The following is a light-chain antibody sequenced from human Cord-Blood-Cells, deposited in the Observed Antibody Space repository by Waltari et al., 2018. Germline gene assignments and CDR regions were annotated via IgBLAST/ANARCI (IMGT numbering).Light chain of an antibody. CDR3: CSYADSYTLV. CDR2: DVS. Sequence: QSALTQPRSVSGSPGQSVTISCTGTSSDVGGYNYVSWYQQHPGKAPKLMIYDVSKGPSGVPERFSGSKSGNTASLTISGLQAEDDADYYCCSYADSYTLVFGGGTKLTVL. J-gene: IGLJ3*02. V-gene: IGLV2-11*01. CDR1: SSDVGGYNY.